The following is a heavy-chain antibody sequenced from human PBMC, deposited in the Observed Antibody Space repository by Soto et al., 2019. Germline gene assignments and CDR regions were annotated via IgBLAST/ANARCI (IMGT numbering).Heavy chain of an antibody. CDR2: ISSSSSYI. D-gene: IGHD6-13*01. Sequence: GGSLRLSCAASGFTFSSYSMNWVRQAPGKGLEWVSSISSSSSYIYYADSVKGRFTISRDNAKNSLYLQMNSLRAEDTAVYYCARGQLAKNYYGMDVWGQGTTVTVSS. J-gene: IGHJ6*02. V-gene: IGHV3-21*01. CDR1: GFTFSSYS. CDR3: ARGQLAKNYYGMDV.